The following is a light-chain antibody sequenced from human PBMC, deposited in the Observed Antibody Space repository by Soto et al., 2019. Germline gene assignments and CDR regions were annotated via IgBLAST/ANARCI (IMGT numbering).Light chain of an antibody. CDR2: DAS. CDR1: QSVGGY. CDR3: QQRRDWPRAT. J-gene: IGKJ5*01. V-gene: IGKV3-11*01. Sequence: VLTQSPATLSLSPGESATLSCRASQSVGGYLTWYQHKPGQAPRLLIHDASIRAPGIPARFGASGFGSDFTLTISGIEAEDVAVYFCQQRRDWPRATFGQGTPLEI.